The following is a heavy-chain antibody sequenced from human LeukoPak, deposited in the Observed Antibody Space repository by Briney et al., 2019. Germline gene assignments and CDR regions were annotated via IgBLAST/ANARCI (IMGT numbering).Heavy chain of an antibody. CDR1: GFTFSSYS. CDR3: ARDMGYSSSWSRYYYYYYMDV. J-gene: IGHJ6*03. Sequence: PGGSLRLSCAASGFTFSSYSMNWVRQAPGKGLEWVSYISSSSSTIYYADSVKGRFTISRDNAKNSLYLQMNSLRAEDTAVYYCARDMGYSSSWSRYYYYYYMDVWGKGTTVTVSS. CDR2: ISSSSSTI. V-gene: IGHV3-48*01. D-gene: IGHD6-13*01.